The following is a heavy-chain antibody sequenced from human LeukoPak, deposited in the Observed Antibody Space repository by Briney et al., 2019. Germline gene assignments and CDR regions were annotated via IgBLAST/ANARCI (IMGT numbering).Heavy chain of an antibody. V-gene: IGHV4-34*01. Sequence: SETLSLTCGVYGGSFSGYYWTWIRQSPGMGLEWIGEIIHTGRTNYNPSLTSQVSISVDTSKNQFSLELSSVTAADTAVYYCARGILVTVYAAFDYWGQGTLVTVSS. CDR1: GGSFSGYY. CDR3: ARGILVTVYAAFDY. J-gene: IGHJ4*02. D-gene: IGHD2/OR15-2a*01. CDR2: IIHTGRT.